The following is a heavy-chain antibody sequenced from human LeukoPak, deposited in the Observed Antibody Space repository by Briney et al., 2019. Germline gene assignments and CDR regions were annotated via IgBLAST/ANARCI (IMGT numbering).Heavy chain of an antibody. Sequence: ASVKVSCKASGYTFTSYGISWVRQAPGQGLEWMGWIGAYNGNTNYAQKLQGRVTMTTDTSTSTAYMELRSLRSDDTAVYYCARPPRWFGESKDTAMAHFDYWGQGTLVTVSS. D-gene: IGHD5-18*01. CDR3: ARPPRWFGESKDTAMAHFDY. J-gene: IGHJ4*02. CDR1: GYTFTSYG. V-gene: IGHV1-18*01. CDR2: IGAYNGNT.